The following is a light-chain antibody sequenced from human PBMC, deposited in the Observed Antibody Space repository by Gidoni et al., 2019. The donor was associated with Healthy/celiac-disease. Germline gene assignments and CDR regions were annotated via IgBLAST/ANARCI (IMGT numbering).Light chain of an antibody. J-gene: IGKJ5*01. Sequence: DIQMTQSPSYLSASVGDRVTITCRASQSISSYLNWDQQKPGKAPKLLIYAESSLQSGVPSRFSGSVSGTDFTLTISSLQPEDFATYYCQQSYSTPSITFGQGTRLEIK. V-gene: IGKV1-39*01. CDR2: AES. CDR1: QSISSY. CDR3: QQSYSTPSIT.